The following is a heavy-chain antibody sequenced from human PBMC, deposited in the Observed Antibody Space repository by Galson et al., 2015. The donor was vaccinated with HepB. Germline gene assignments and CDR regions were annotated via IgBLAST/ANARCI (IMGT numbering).Heavy chain of an antibody. Sequence: SLRLSCAASGFTFRSYATSWVRQAPGKGLEWVSVISGGGDSTYYADSVKGRFTISRDNSKNTLYLQMNSLRPKDSAVYYCARADDSSGYQYPFDSWGQGTLVTVSS. CDR3: ARADDSSGYQYPFDS. V-gene: IGHV3-23*01. CDR1: GFTFRSYA. J-gene: IGHJ4*02. D-gene: IGHD3-22*01. CDR2: ISGGGDST.